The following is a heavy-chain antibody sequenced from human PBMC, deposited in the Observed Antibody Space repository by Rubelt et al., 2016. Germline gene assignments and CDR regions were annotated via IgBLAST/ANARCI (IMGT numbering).Heavy chain of an antibody. CDR3: ARCSRKQLLTNWFDP. CDR2: ISGSGGST. D-gene: IGHD2-2*01. Sequence: EVQPVESGGGLVKPGGSLRLSCAASGFTFSSYAMSWVRQAPGKGLEWVSAISGSGGSTYYADSVKGRFTISRDNSKNTLYLQMNSLRAEDTAVYYCARCSRKQLLTNWFDPWGQGTLVTVSS. J-gene: IGHJ5*02. V-gene: IGHV3-23*04. CDR1: GFTFSSYA.